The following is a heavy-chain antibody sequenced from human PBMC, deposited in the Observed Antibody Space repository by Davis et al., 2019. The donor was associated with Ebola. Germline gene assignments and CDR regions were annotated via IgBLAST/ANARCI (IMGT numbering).Heavy chain of an antibody. D-gene: IGHD4-11*01. J-gene: IGHJ6*02. CDR3: ASGSNYQYYYYGMDV. CDR1: GGSFSGYY. Sequence: GSLRLSCAVYGGSFSGYYWSWIRQPPGKGLEWIGEINHRGSTNYNPSLKSRVTISVDTSKNQFSLKLSSVTAADTAVYYCASGSNYQYYYYGMDVWGQGTTVTVSS. CDR2: INHRGST. V-gene: IGHV4-34*01.